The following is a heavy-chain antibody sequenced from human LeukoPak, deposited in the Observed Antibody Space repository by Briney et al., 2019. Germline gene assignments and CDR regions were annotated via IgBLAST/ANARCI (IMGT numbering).Heavy chain of an antibody. V-gene: IGHV4-34*01. CDR1: GGSFSGYY. D-gene: IGHD2-2*02. J-gene: IGHJ4*02. Sequence: SETLSLTCAVYGGSFSGYYWSWIRQPPGKGLEWIGEINHSGSTNYNPSLKSRVTISVDTSKNQFSLKLSSVTAEDTAVYYCARGYCSSTSCYNSSSSRLKRLLSVSDYWGQGTLVTVSS. CDR3: ARGYCSSTSCYNSSSSRLKRLLSVSDY. CDR2: INHSGST.